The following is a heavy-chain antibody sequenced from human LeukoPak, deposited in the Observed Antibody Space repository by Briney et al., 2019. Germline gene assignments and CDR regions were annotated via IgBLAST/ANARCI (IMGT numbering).Heavy chain of an antibody. CDR3: ARDTAAGTNFDY. CDR1: GFTFSSYA. V-gene: IGHV3-7*01. J-gene: IGHJ4*02. Sequence: GGSLRLSCAASGFTFSSYAMSWVRQAPGKGLEWVANIKQDGSEKYYVDSVKGRFTISRDNAKNSLYLRMNSLRAEDTAVYYCARDTAAGTNFDYWGQGTRVTVSS. D-gene: IGHD6-13*01. CDR2: IKQDGSEK.